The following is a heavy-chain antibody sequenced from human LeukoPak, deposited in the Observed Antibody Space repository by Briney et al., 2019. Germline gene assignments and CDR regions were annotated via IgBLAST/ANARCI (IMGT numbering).Heavy chain of an antibody. CDR1: GGSFSGYY. CDR2: INHSGST. V-gene: IGHV4-34*01. D-gene: IGHD5-24*01. CDR3: ARGYGYNSGPGAFDY. Sequence: NASETLSLTCAVYGGSFSGYYWSWIRQPPGKGLEWIGEINHSGSTNYNPSLKSRVTISVDTSKNQFSLKLSSVTAADTAVYYCARGYGYNSGPGAFDYWGQGTLVTVSS. J-gene: IGHJ4*02.